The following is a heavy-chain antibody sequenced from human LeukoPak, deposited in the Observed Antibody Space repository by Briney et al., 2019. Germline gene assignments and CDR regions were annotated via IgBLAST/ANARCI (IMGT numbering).Heavy chain of an antibody. V-gene: IGHV4-59*08. J-gene: IGHJ4*02. CDR2: IYYSGST. D-gene: IGHD6-19*01. Sequence: PSETLSLTCTIPGDSISTYYWSWIRQPPGKGLEWIGHIYYSGSTNYNPSLMSRLTISVDTSKNQFSLKLSSVTAADTAVYYCARLIAVAGTYRGHFDYWGQGALVTVSS. CDR3: ARLIAVAGTYRGHFDY. CDR1: GDSISTYY.